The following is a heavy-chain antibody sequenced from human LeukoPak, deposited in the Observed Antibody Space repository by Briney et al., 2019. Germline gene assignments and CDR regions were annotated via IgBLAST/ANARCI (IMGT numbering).Heavy chain of an antibody. CDR1: GGSISSSSYY. D-gene: IGHD6-19*01. J-gene: IGHJ4*02. Sequence: SETLSLTCTVSGGSISSSSYYWGWIRQPPGKGLEWIGSIYHSGSTYYNPSLKSRVTISVDRSKNQFSLKLSSVTAADTAVYYCARDGRVAGIECWGQGTLVTVSS. CDR2: IYHSGST. V-gene: IGHV4-39*07. CDR3: ARDGRVAGIEC.